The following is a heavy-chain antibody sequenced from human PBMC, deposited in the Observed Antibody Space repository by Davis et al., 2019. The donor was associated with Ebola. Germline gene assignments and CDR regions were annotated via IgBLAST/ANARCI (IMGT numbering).Heavy chain of an antibody. D-gene: IGHD5-24*01. J-gene: IGHJ4*02. CDR2: IYSGGST. Sequence: GESLKISCAASGFTVSSNYMSWVRQAPGKGLEWVSVIYSGGSTYYADSVKGRFTISRHNSKNTLYLQMNSLRAEDTAVYYCARASGRDGYNYVRSLDYWGQGTLVTVSS. CDR3: ARASGRDGYNYVRSLDY. V-gene: IGHV3-53*04. CDR1: GFTVSSNY.